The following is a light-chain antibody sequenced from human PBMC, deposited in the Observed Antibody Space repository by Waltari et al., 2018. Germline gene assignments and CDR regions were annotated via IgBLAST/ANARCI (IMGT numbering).Light chain of an antibody. V-gene: IGKV3-20*01. J-gene: IGKJ1*01. Sequence: EIVLTQSPGTLSLYPGDRATVSCRASQSVSRSLAWYQQKPGQAPRLLIYGASIRATGVPDRFSGSGSGTDFSLTISRLEPEDFAVYYCQHYVRLPVTFGQGTKVEIK. CDR2: GAS. CDR3: QHYVRLPVT. CDR1: QSVSRS.